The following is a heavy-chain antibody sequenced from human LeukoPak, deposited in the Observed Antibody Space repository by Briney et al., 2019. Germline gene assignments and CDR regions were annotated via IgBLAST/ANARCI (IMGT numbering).Heavy chain of an antibody. D-gene: IGHD1-26*01. CDR3: ARHTYSGSYYRWFDP. Sequence: GESLKISCKGSGYSFTSYWIGWVRQLPGKGLEWMGIIYPGDSDTRYSASFQGQVTISADKSISTAYLQWSSLKASDTAMYYCARHTYSGSYYRWFDPWGQGTLVTVSS. J-gene: IGHJ5*02. V-gene: IGHV5-51*01. CDR2: IYPGDSDT. CDR1: GYSFTSYW.